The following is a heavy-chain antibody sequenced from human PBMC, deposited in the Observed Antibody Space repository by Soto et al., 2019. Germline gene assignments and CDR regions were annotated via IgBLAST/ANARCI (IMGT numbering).Heavy chain of an antibody. V-gene: IGHV1-69*05. D-gene: IGHD1-1*01. J-gene: IGHJ6*02. CDR2: IIPIFRTP. CDR3: ARDKDREQLGGNYYYALDV. CDR1: GDTFSSFA. Sequence: QVQLVQSGAEVKKPGSSVKVSCKASGDTFSSFAISWVRQAPGQGLEWMGGIIPIFRTPNYAQKFQARVTXTXDXXTSTAYMELSSLRSEDTAVYYCARDKDREQLGGNYYYALDVWGQGTTVIVSS.